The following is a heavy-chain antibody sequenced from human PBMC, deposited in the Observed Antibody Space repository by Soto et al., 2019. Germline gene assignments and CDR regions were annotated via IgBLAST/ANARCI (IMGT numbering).Heavy chain of an antibody. D-gene: IGHD3-22*01. CDR3: AKGHYFDSSGYSRGNYFDY. V-gene: IGHV3-21*04. CDR2: ISPSSTYI. J-gene: IGHJ4*02. CDR1: GFTFNTYT. Sequence: GGSLRLSCAASGFTFNTYTMNWVRQAPGKGLEWVSYISPSSTYIYLADSVKGRFTIFRDNSKNTLYLQMNSLRAEDTAVYYCAKGHYFDSSGYSRGNYFDYWGQGALVTVSS.